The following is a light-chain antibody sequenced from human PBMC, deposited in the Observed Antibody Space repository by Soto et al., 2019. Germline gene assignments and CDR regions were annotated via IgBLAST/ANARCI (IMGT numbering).Light chain of an antibody. CDR1: QSVLSNSNNKNS. J-gene: IGKJ1*01. Sequence: DIVITHSPDFLAVSLGERATINCKSSQSVLSNSNNKNSIAWYQQKPGQPPRMLIYWASTRESGVPDRFSGSGSGTDLTLTISSLQAEDVAVYYCQQYYSTPWTFGQGTKVDIK. V-gene: IGKV4-1*01. CDR2: WAS. CDR3: QQYYSTPWT.